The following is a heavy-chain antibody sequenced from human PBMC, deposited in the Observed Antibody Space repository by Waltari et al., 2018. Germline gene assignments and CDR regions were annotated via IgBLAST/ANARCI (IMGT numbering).Heavy chain of an antibody. J-gene: IGHJ6*02. CDR2: ISNDESSL. D-gene: IGHD6-19*01. V-gene: IGHV3-74*03. CDR1: GFRFLHYW. CDR3: VRLAQRTYRSPVPGRHYYYGMDV. Sequence: EEQLLESGGGLVQPGDSLRLSCAASGFRFLHYWMNWVRQAPGQGLVWVARISNDESSLTYADSVKGRFTITRDNAKNTLYLQMKRLRAEDTAVYYCVRLAQRTYRSPVPGRHYYYGMDVWGQGTTVTVSS.